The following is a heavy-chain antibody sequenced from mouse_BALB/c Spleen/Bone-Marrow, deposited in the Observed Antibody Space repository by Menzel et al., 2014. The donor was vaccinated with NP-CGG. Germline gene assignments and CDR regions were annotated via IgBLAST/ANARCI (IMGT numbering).Heavy chain of an antibody. V-gene: IGHV5-6*01. Sequence: EVKLQESGGDLVKPGGSLKLSCAASGFTFXSYGMSWVRQTPDKRLEWVATISSGGSYTYYPDSVKGRFTISRDNAKNTLYLQMSSLKSEDTAMYYCARDGLDYWGQGTTLTVSS. D-gene: IGHD2-3*01. CDR3: ARDGLDY. CDR2: ISSGGSYT. J-gene: IGHJ2*01. CDR1: GFTFXSYG.